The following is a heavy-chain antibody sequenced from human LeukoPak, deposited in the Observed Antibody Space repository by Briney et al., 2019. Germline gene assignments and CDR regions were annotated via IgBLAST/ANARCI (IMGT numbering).Heavy chain of an antibody. D-gene: IGHD5-24*01. V-gene: IGHV3-7*01. J-gene: IGHJ3*02. CDR3: ARVRDGYNSGAFDI. Sequence: GGSLRLSCAASGFTFDDYAMHWVRQAPGKGLDWVANIKQDGSEKYYVDSVKGRFTIYRDNAKNSLYLQMNSLRAEDTAVYYCARVRDGYNSGAFDIWGQGTMVTVSS. CDR2: IKQDGSEK. CDR1: GFTFDDYA.